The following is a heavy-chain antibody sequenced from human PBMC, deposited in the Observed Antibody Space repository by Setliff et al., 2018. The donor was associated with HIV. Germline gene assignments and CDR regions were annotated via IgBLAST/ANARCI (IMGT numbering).Heavy chain of an antibody. CDR1: GGSITSNTHY. CDR3: ARDPHYYDRSGHYSWFYFDY. V-gene: IGHV4-39*07. D-gene: IGHD3-22*01. Sequence: SETLSLTCTVSGGSITSNTHYWGWIRQPPGKGLEWIGIVYYSGKTYCDPSLGSRVSISIDTSKNHFSLNLTSLTAADTAVYFCARDPHYYDRSGHYSWFYFDYWGQGTLVTVSS. CDR2: VYYSGKT. J-gene: IGHJ4*02.